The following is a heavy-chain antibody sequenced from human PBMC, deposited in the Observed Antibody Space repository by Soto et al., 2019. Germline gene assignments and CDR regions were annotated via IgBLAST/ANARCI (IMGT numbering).Heavy chain of an antibody. CDR3: AKAPYNWNYFDY. D-gene: IGHD1-20*01. J-gene: IGHJ4*02. CDR1: GFTFDDYT. Sequence: GGSLRLSCAASGFTFDDYTMHWVRQAPGKGLEWVSLISWDGGSTYYADSVKGRFTISRDNSKNSLYLQMNSLRTEDTALYYCAKAPYNWNYFDYWGQGTLVTVSS. V-gene: IGHV3-43*01. CDR2: ISWDGGST.